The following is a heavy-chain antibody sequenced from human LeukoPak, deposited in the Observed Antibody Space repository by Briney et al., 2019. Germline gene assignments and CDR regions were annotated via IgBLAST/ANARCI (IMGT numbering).Heavy chain of an antibody. CDR3: AKDLRVDTGGAYYFDY. CDR1: GFTVSSNY. V-gene: IGHV3-53*01. Sequence: GGSLRLSCAASGFTVSSNYMSWVRQAPGKGLEWVSVIYSGGSTYYADSVKGRFTISRDNSKNTLYLQMNSLRAEDTAVYYCAKDLRVDTGGAYYFDYWGQGTLVTVSS. CDR2: IYSGGST. D-gene: IGHD5-18*01. J-gene: IGHJ4*02.